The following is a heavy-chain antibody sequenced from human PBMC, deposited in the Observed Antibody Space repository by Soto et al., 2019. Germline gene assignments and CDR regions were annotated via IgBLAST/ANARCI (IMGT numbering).Heavy chain of an antibody. V-gene: IGHV3-64D*06. CDR1: GFIFSEST. CDR3: VKQAHGLDGVAFDY. Sequence: LRLSCSASGFIFSESTIYWVRQVPGKGLEAISAVSTSGRSTYYADSVKDRFTTSRDNSKNTLFLQMGSLRPEDTAIYYCVKQAHGLDGVAFDYWGQGTQVTVSS. J-gene: IGHJ4*02. D-gene: IGHD2-15*01. CDR2: VSTSGRST.